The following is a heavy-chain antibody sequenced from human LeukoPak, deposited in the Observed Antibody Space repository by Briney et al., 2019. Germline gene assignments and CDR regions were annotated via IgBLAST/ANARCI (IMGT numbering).Heavy chain of an antibody. CDR1: GYTFTSYD. CDR2: IDANSGGT. V-gene: IGHV1-2*02. J-gene: IGHJ6*03. D-gene: IGHD1-7*01. Sequence: ASVKVSCKASGYTFTSYDINWVRQATGQGLEWMGWIDANSGGTNYAQKFQGRVTMTRDTSINTAYMELSRLRFDDAAIYYCARVMGNYGGVGYYYMDVWGKGTTVTVSS. CDR3: ARVMGNYGGVGYYYMDV.